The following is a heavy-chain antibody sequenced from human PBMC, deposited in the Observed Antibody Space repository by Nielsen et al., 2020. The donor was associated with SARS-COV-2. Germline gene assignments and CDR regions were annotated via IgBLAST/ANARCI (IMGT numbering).Heavy chain of an antibody. V-gene: IGHV3-30-3*01. CDR2: ISYDGSNK. CDR1: GFTFSSYA. J-gene: IGHJ6*02. CDR3: ARESGSSWYRYYYGMDV. D-gene: IGHD6-13*01. Sequence: GESLKISCAASGFTFSSYAMHWVRQAPGKGLEWVAVISYDGSNKYYADSVKGRFTISRDNAKNTLYLQMNSLRAEDTAVYYCARESGSSWYRYYYGMDVWGQGTTVTVSS.